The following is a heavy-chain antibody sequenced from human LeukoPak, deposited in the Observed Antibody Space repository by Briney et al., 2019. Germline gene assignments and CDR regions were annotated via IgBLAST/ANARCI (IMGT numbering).Heavy chain of an antibody. CDR2: INHSGST. V-gene: IGHV4-34*01. J-gene: IGHJ5*02. D-gene: IGHD2-15*01. CDR3: ARTPRYYSGGSCLNWFDP. Sequence: SETLSLTCAVYGGSFSGYYCSWIRQPPGKGLEWIGEINHSGSTNYNPSLKSRVTISVDTSKNQFSLKLSSVTAADTAVYYCARTPRYYSGGSCLNWFDPWGQGTLVTVSS. CDR1: GGSFSGYY.